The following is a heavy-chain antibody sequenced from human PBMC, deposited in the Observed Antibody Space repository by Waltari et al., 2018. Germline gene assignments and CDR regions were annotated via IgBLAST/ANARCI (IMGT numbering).Heavy chain of an antibody. V-gene: IGHV4-61*02. D-gene: IGHD2-2*01. CDR3: ASGLEYCSSTSCYGWDAFDI. CDR1: GGSISSGSFY. CDR2: IYTSGRP. Sequence: QVQLQESGPGLVKPSQTLSLTCSVSGGSISSGSFYWRWIRQPAGTGLGWIGRIYTSGRPNYSPSLKSRVTISVDTSKNHISLKLSSVTATDTAVYYCASGLEYCSSTSCYGWDAFDIWGQGTMVTVSS. J-gene: IGHJ3*02.